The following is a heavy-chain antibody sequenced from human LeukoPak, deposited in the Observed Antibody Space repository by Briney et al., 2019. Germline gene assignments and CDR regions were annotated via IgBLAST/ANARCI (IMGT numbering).Heavy chain of an antibody. D-gene: IGHD3-10*01. CDR1: GYNFTGHY. CDR3: ARDHGSGETYYYGMDV. J-gene: IGHJ6*02. V-gene: IGHV1-2*04. CDR2: INPNSGGT. Sequence: ASVNVSCKASGYNFTGHYMHWERQAPGQGLERMGWINPNSGGTNYAQKFQGWVTMTRDTSISTAYMELSRLRSDDTAVYYCARDHGSGETYYYGMDVWGQGTTVTVSS.